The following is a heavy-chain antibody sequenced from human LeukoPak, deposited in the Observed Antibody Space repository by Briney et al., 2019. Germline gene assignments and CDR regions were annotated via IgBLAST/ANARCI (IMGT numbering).Heavy chain of an antibody. D-gene: IGHD6-19*01. V-gene: IGHV1-69*13. CDR2: IIPIVGTA. Sequence: ASVKVSCKAAGGTFSIYSISWVRQAPGQGLEWMGGIIPIVGTANYAQKFQGRVTITADESTSTAYMELSSLSSEDTAVYYCASTRSGWPSSYYGMDVWGHGTTVTVSS. CDR3: ASTRSGWPSSYYGMDV. CDR1: GGTFSIYS. J-gene: IGHJ6*02.